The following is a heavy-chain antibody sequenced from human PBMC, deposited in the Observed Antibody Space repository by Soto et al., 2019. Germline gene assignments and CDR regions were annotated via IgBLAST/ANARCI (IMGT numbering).Heavy chain of an antibody. D-gene: IGHD2-2*01. V-gene: IGHV3-15*07. CDR1: GFTFSNAW. J-gene: IGHJ4*02. CDR3: ATHSGYCISTSCLGY. CDR2: IKSKNDGGTT. Sequence: GGSLRLSCAASGFTFSNAWFNWVRQAPGKGLEWVGRIKSKNDGGTTDYADSVKGRFTISRDNAKNSLYLQMNSLRAEDTAVYYCATHSGYCISTSCLGYWGQGTLDTVSS.